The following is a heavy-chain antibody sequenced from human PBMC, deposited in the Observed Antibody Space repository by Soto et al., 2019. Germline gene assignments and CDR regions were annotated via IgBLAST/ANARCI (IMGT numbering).Heavy chain of an antibody. CDR2: IYYSGST. CDR1: GGSITNDGYY. CDR3: ARYSGYDYLDY. J-gene: IGHJ4*02. D-gene: IGHD5-12*01. V-gene: IGHV4-31*03. Sequence: LSLTCTVSGGSITNDGYYWSWIRQPPGKGLEWIGYIYYSGSTYYNLSLKSRVTISVDTSENHFSLMLTSVTAADTAVYYCARYSGYDYLDYWGQGTLVTVSS.